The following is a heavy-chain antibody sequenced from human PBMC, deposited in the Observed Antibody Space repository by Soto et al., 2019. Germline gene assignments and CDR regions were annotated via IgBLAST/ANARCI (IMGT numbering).Heavy chain of an antibody. J-gene: IGHJ6*03. CDR2: IYYSGST. CDR1: GSSISSYY. CDR3: ARDQLRSKPYYYYMDV. V-gene: IGHV4-59*01. Sequence: SETLSLTCTVSGSSISSYYWSWIRQPPGKGLEWIGYIYYSGSTNYNPSLKSRVTISVDTSKNQFSLKLSSVTAADTAVYYCARDQLRSKPYYYYMDVWGKGTTVTVSS. D-gene: IGHD4-17*01.